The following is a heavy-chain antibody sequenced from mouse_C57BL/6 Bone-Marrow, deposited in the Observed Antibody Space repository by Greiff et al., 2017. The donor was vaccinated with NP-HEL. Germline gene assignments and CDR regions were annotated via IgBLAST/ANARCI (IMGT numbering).Heavy chain of an antibody. CDR2: IHPNSGST. D-gene: IGHD1-1*01. J-gene: IGHJ3*01. CDR1: GYTFTSYW. Sequence: QVQLQQPGAELVKPGASVKLSCKASGYTFTSYWMHWVKQRPGQGLEWIGMIHPNSGSTNYNEKFKSKATLTVDKSSSTAYMQLSSLTSEDSAVYYGARYGYYGSRGSWFAYWGQGTLVTVSA. CDR3: ARYGYYGSRGSWFAY. V-gene: IGHV1-64*01.